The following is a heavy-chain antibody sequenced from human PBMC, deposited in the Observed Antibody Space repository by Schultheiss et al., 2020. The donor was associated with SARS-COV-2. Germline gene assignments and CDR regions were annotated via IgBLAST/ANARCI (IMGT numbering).Heavy chain of an antibody. CDR2: ISGSGGST. CDR3: AKAHPTYYDFWSGYYTAHDAFDI. D-gene: IGHD3-3*01. CDR1: GFTVSSNY. J-gene: IGHJ3*02. Sequence: GESLKISCAASGFTVSSNYMSWVRQAPGKGLEWVSAISGSGGSTYYADSVKGRFTISRDNSKNTLYLQMNSLRAEDTAVYYCAKAHPTYYDFWSGYYTAHDAFDIWGQGTMVTVSS. V-gene: IGHV3-23*01.